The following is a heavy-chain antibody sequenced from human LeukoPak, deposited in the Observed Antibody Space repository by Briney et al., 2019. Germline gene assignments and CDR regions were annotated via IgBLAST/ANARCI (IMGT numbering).Heavy chain of an antibody. D-gene: IGHD3-22*01. V-gene: IGHV1-24*01. CDR2: FYTEDGET. J-gene: IGHJ4*02. CDR1: GYTLTELS. CDR3: ATVQKQYYDTTPYYDH. Sequence: GASVSVSCTVYGYTLTELSMHWVRQAPGKGLEWMGGFYTEDGETIYAQTLQGRVIITEDKSTNTAYMELSSLRSEDTAVYNCATVQKQYYDTTPYYDHWGQGTLVTVSS.